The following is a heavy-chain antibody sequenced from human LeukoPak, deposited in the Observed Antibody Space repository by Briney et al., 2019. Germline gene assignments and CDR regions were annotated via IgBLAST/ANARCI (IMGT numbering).Heavy chain of an antibody. CDR2: INAGNGNT. J-gene: IGHJ6*02. V-gene: IGHV1-3*01. CDR3: ARTQGVYYGGNSGAFDI. CDR1: GYTFTSYA. D-gene: IGHD4-23*01. Sequence: GASVKVSCTASGYTFTSYAMHWVRRVPGQRPEWMGWINAGNGNTKYSQKFQGRVTITRDTSANTAYMEVSSLKSEDTAAYYCARTQGVYYGGNSGAFDIWGQGTTVTVSS.